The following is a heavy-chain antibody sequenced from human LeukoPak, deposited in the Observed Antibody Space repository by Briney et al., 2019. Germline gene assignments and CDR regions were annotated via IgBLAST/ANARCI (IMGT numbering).Heavy chain of an antibody. J-gene: IGHJ5*02. Sequence: PSETLSLTCTVSGGSISSYYWSWIRQPPGKGLEWIGYIYYSGSTNYNPSLKSRVTISVDTSKNQFSLKLSSVTAADTAVYYCARHPSKWIQLWLRGNWFDPWGQGTLVTVSS. D-gene: IGHD5-18*01. CDR1: GGSISSYY. CDR2: IYYSGST. V-gene: IGHV4-59*08. CDR3: ARHPSKWIQLWLRGNWFDP.